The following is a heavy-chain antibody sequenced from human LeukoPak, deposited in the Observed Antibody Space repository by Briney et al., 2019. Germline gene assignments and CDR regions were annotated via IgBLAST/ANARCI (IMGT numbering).Heavy chain of an antibody. D-gene: IGHD2-2*01. V-gene: IGHV4-39*07. CDR3: ARFRYCSSTSCLLDAFDI. CDR1: GGSISSSSYY. J-gene: IGHJ3*02. CDR2: INHSGST. Sequence: SETLSLTCTVSGGSISSSSYYWGWIRQPPGKGLEWIGEINHSGSTNYNPSLKSRVTISVDTSKNQFSLKLSSVTAADTAVYYCARFRYCSSTSCLLDAFDIWGQGTMVTVSS.